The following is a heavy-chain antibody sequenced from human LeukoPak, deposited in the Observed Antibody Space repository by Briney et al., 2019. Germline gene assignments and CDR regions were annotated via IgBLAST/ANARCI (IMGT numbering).Heavy chain of an antibody. D-gene: IGHD1-26*01. V-gene: IGHV3-74*01. CDR3: ARDRDSGSPERDWFDP. CDR1: GFTFSSYW. Sequence: GGSLRLSCAASGFTFSSYWMHWVRQAPGKGLVWVSRINSDGSSTSYADSVKGRFTISRDNAKNTLYLQMSSLRAEDTAVYYCARDRDSGSPERDWFDPWGQGTLVTVSS. J-gene: IGHJ5*02. CDR2: INSDGSST.